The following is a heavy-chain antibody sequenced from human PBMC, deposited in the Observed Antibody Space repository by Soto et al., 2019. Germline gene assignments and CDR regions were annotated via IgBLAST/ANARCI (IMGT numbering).Heavy chain of an antibody. Sequence: QVQLVQSGAEVKKPGSSVKVSCKASGGTFSSYAISWVRQAPGQGLEWMGGIIPISDTTNYTQKFQGRVTITAYESTITAYMELSSLRSADTAVYYCARSQGSSTSLEIYYYYYYGVDVWGQGTTVTVSS. CDR3: ARSQGSSTSLEIYYYYYYGVDV. J-gene: IGHJ6*02. CDR1: GGTFSSYA. V-gene: IGHV1-69*01. CDR2: IIPISDTT. D-gene: IGHD2-2*01.